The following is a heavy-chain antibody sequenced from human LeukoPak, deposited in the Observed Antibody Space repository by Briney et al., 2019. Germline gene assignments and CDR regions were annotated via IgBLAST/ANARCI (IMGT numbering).Heavy chain of an antibody. Sequence: GGSLRLSCAASGSTFSSNAMSWVRQAPGKGLEWVSTITGSGGYTYYADSVRGRFTISRDISKNTLYLQMNSLRAGDTAVYFCAKPRVLPAADLFSWFDPWGRGALVTVSS. J-gene: IGHJ5*02. D-gene: IGHD2-2*01. V-gene: IGHV3-23*01. CDR2: ITGSGGYT. CDR3: AKPRVLPAADLFSWFDP. CDR1: GSTFSSNA.